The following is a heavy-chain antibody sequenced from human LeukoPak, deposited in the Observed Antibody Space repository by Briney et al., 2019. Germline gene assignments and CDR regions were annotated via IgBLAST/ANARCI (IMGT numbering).Heavy chain of an antibody. CDR2: ISSSGSTI. V-gene: IGHV3-48*03. J-gene: IGHJ5*02. D-gene: IGHD4-17*01. CDR1: GFTFSSYE. Sequence: GGSLRLSCAASGFTFSSYEMNWVRQAPGKGLGWVSYISSSGSTIYYADSEKGRFTISRDNAKNSLYLQMNSLRAEDTAVYYCARDVLYGDYGWFDPWGQGTLVTVSS. CDR3: ARDVLYGDYGWFDP.